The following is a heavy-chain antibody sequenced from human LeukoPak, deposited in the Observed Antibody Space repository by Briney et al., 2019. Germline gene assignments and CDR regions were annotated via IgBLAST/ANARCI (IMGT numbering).Heavy chain of an antibody. CDR1: GFTFDDYG. V-gene: IGHV3-20*04. CDR2: INWNGGST. Sequence: GGSLRLSCAASGFTFDDYGMSWVRQAPGKGLEWVSGINWNGGSTGYADSVKGRFTISRDNAKNPLYLQMNSLRAEDTALYYCAREPDGYSSSWYGSAFDIWGQGTMVTVSS. D-gene: IGHD6-13*01. CDR3: AREPDGYSSSWYGSAFDI. J-gene: IGHJ3*02.